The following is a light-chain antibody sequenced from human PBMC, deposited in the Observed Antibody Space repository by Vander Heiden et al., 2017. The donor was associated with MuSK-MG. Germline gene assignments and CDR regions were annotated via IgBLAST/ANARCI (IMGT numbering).Light chain of an antibody. CDR2: DAS. V-gene: IGKV3-11*01. CDR1: QSVSSY. Sequence: EIVLTQPPATLSLSPRERATLSCRASQSVSSYLAWYQQKPCQAPRLLIYDASNRATGIPARFSGSGSGTDFTLTISSLEPEDFAVYYCQQRSNWPPYTFGQGTKLEIK. CDR3: QQRSNWPPYT. J-gene: IGKJ2*01.